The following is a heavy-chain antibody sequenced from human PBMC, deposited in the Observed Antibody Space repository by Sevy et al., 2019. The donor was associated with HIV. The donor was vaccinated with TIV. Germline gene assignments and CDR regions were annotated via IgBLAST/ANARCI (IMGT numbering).Heavy chain of an antibody. CDR3: ARDSGYYDSSGYIALDAFDI. J-gene: IGHJ3*02. Sequence: ASVKVSCKASGGTFSSYAISWVRQAPGQGLEWMGGIIPIFGTANYARKFQGRVTITADKSTSTAYMELSGLRSEDTAVYYWARDSGYYDSSGYIALDAFDIWGQGTMVTVSS. V-gene: IGHV1-69*06. CDR2: IIPIFGTA. D-gene: IGHD3-22*01. CDR1: GGTFSSYA.